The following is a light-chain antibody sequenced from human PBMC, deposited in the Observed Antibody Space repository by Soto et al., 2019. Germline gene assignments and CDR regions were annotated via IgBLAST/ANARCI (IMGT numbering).Light chain of an antibody. J-gene: IGLJ1*01. CDR2: DVS. CDR1: SSDVGGYNY. Sequence: QYVLTQPASVSGSPGQSITISCTGTSSDVGGYNYVSWYQHHPGKAPKLLIYDVSNRPSGISNRFSGSKSDNTASLTISGLQPEDEADYYCSSYTTSNTRQIVFGTGTKLTVL. CDR3: SSYTTSNTRQIV. V-gene: IGLV2-14*03.